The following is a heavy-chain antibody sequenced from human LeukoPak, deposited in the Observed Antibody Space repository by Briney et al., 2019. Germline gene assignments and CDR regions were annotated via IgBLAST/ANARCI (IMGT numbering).Heavy chain of an antibody. J-gene: IGHJ4*02. D-gene: IGHD3-16*02. CDR1: GFTFSNYA. CDR2: ISGSGGST. Sequence: PGGSLRLSYASSGFTFSNYAMSWVRQAPGKGLEWVSAISGSGGSTYYADSVKGRFTISKDNSKNTLYLQMNSLRAEDTAVYYCAKAVDVWGSYRPYYFDYWGQGTLVTVSS. V-gene: IGHV3-23*01. CDR3: AKAVDVWGSYRPYYFDY.